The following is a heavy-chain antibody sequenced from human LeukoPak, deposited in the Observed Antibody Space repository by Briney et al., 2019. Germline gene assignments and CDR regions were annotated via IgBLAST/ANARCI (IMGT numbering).Heavy chain of an antibody. CDR1: GFTFSSYA. CDR3: TRRAAADTFYSDY. V-gene: IGHV3-64*02. Sequence: GGSLRLSCAASGFTFSSYAMHWVRQAPEKGLEYVAAISYNGGSTYYADSVKGRFTISRDNSKNTLYLQMGSLRAEDMAVYYCTRRAAADTFYSDYWGQGILVTVSP. CDR2: ISYNGGST. J-gene: IGHJ4*02. D-gene: IGHD6-13*01.